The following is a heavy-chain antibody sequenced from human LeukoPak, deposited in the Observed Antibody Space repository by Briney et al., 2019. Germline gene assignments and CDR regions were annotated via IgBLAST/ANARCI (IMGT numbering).Heavy chain of an antibody. CDR2: ISYGRSNK. D-gene: IGHD2-2*02. CDR1: GFTFSSYA. CDR3: ARVRCSSTSCYTGFDY. V-gene: IGHV3-30-3*01. Sequence: GGSLRLSCAASGFTFSSYAMHWVRQAPGKGLEWVAIISYGRSNKYYADSVKGRFTISRDNSKNTLYLQMNSLRAEDTAVYYCARVRCSSTSCYTGFDYWGQGTLVTVSS. J-gene: IGHJ4*02.